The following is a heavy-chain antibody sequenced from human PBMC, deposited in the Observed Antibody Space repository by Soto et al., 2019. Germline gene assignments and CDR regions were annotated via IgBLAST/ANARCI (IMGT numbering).Heavy chain of an antibody. CDR1: QFTFSVYG. Sequence: PGGSLRLSCTASQFTFSVYGMSWVRQAPGKGLEWVSSISVTGENSLYADSVRGRFTMSRDNSKDILYLQMNSLRFDDTAMYYCAKQHGAWPSNWLDAWGQGALVTVSS. J-gene: IGHJ5*02. CDR3: AKQHGAWPSNWLDA. CDR2: ISVTGENS. V-gene: IGHV3-23*01.